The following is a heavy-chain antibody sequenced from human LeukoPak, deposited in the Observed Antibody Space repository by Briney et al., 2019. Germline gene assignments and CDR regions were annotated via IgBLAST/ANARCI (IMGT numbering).Heavy chain of an antibody. CDR3: GRYYVMDV. CDR2: ISDSGGST. V-gene: IGHV3-23*01. Sequence: PGECLRLSCAASGFTFSTYVMNWVRQAPGKGLEWVSTISDSGGSTYYADSVKGRFTISRDNSKSTLYLQMNSLRAEDTAVYYCGRYYVMDVWGQGTSVTVYS. J-gene: IGHJ6*02. CDR1: GFTFSTYV.